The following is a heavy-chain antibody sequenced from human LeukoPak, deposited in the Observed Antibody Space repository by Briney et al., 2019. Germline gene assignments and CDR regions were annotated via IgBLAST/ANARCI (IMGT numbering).Heavy chain of an antibody. CDR1: GFTFSSYG. CDR2: ISHDGSFE. J-gene: IGHJ4*02. CDR3: ARPQGSGSYYFDY. V-gene: IGHV3-30*03. D-gene: IGHD3-10*01. Sequence: GRSLRLSCAAFGFTFSSYGMHWVRQAPGKGLEWVGTISHDGSFEFYADSVKGRFTISRDSSKSTLYLQMNSLRAEDTAVYYCARPQGSGSYYFDYWGQGTLVTVSS.